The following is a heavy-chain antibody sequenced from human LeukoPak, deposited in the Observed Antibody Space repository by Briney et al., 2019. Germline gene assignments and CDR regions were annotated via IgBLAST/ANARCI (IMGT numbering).Heavy chain of an antibody. D-gene: IGHD2-2*01. CDR2: IDPRDPLT. CDR3: ARPYCGSISCPTDYYYYYSMDV. J-gene: IGHJ6*02. V-gene: IGHV5-10-1*01. Sequence: GGSLRISCKGFWYSFTSYLVNLVGQTPRKSLEWMGGIDPRDPLTNYSPSFQGHVTISADKSISTAYLQWSSLKAPDTAIYYCARPYCGSISCPTDYYYYYSMDVWGQGTTVTVSS. CDR1: WYSFTSYL.